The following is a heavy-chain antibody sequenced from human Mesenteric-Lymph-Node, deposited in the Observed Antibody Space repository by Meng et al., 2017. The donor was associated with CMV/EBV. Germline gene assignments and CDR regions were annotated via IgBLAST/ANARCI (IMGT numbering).Heavy chain of an antibody. CDR2: IYHSGST. J-gene: IGHJ3*02. CDR1: GDSIISYY. CDR3: ARYITGSEAFDI. D-gene: IGHD1-20*01. V-gene: IGHV4-59*01. Sequence: SETLSLTCTVSGDSIISYYWTWVRQPPGKGLEWIGYIYHSGSTKYNPSLKSGVTISVDTSKNQLSLKVSSVTAADTAVYYCARYITGSEAFDIWGQGTMVTVSS.